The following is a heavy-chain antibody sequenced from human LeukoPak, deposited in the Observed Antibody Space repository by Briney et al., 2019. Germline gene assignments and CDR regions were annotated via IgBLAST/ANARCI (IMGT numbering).Heavy chain of an antibody. D-gene: IGHD2-15*01. CDR1: GGSFSGYY. J-gene: IGHJ4*02. CDR3: ARGGGWLPDF. Sequence: KPSETLSLTCAVYGGSFSGYYWSWIRQPPGKGLEWIGEINHSGSTNYNPSLKSRVTISVDTSKNQFSLKLISVTAADTAVYYCARGGGWLPDFWGQGTLVTVSS. CDR2: INHSGST. V-gene: IGHV4-34*01.